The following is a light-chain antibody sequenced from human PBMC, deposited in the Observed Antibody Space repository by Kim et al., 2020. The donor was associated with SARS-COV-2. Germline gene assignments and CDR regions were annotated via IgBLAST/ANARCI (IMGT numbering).Light chain of an antibody. Sequence: QSALTQPAFVSGSPGQSITISCTGTDSDIGAYNYVSWYQQLPGKAPKVLVFDVSNRPSGVSHRFSGSKSGNMASLTISDLGPEDEADYSCSSYTSPGTYVFGTGTKVTVL. V-gene: IGLV2-14*03. J-gene: IGLJ1*01. CDR2: DVS. CDR3: SSYTSPGTYV. CDR1: DSDIGAYNY.